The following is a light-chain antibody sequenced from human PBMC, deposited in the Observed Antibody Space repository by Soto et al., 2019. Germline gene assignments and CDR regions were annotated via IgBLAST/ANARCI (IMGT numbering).Light chain of an antibody. CDR3: ATWDDDVSGVV. Sequence: QSVLPQTPSVSGTPGQTVTISCSGSSSNIGRNYVYWHQQLPGAAPKLLMYSHNIRPSGVPDRFSASTSGTSASLVISGLRSEDEADYHCATWDDDVSGVVFGGGTKVTVL. J-gene: IGLJ2*01. CDR1: SSNIGRNY. V-gene: IGLV1-47*02. CDR2: SHN.